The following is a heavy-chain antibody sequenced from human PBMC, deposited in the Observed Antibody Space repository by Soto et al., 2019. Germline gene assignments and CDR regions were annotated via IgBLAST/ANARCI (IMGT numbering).Heavy chain of an antibody. D-gene: IGHD4-17*01. CDR3: ARERMTTVTFYSAYFDY. J-gene: IGHJ4*02. V-gene: IGHV4-59*01. CDR2: IYNNGST. Sequence: SETLSLTCTVSGGSISSYYWSWIRQPPGKGLEWIGYIYNNGSTNYNPSLKSRVTMSVDTSKNQFSLKLSSVTAADTAVYYCARERMTTVTFYSAYFDYWGQGTLVTVSS. CDR1: GGSISSYY.